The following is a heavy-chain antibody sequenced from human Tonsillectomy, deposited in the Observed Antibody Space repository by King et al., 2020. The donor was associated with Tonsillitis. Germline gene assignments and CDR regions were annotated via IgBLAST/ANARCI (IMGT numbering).Heavy chain of an antibody. CDR1: GFTFDDYA. J-gene: IGHJ3*02. CDR3: AKDRYSSSWLFDM. CDR2: ISWQSGRM. Sequence: VQLVESGGGLVQPGRSLRLCCAASGFTFDDYALHWVRQAPGKGLEWVSGISWQSGRMGYAESVKGRFPVSRDNAKNSLYLQMNSLRPEDTALYYCAKDRYSSSWLFDMWGQGTMVTVSS. D-gene: IGHD6-6*01. V-gene: IGHV3-9*01.